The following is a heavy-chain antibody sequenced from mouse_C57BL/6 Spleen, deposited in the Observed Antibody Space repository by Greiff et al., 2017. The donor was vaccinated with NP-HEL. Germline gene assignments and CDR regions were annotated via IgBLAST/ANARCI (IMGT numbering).Heavy chain of an antibody. CDR1: GFSLTSYG. CDR2: IWRGGST. D-gene: IGHD2-5*01. CDR3: AKNKAYYSNYEGDYYAMDY. Sequence: QVQLQQSGPGLVQPSQSLSITCTVSGFSLTSYGVHWVRQSPGKGLEWLGVIWRGGSTDYNAAFMSRLSITKDNSKSRVFFKMNSLQADDTAIYYCAKNKAYYSNYEGDYYAMDYWGQGTSVTVSS. V-gene: IGHV2-5*01. J-gene: IGHJ4*01.